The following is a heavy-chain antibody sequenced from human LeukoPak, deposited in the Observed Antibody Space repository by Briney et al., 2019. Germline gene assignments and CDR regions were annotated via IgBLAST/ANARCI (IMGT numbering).Heavy chain of an antibody. Sequence: GGSLRLSCAASGFTFSSYAMSWVRQAPGKGLEWVSAISGSGGSTYYADSVKGRFTISRDNSKNTLYLQMNSLRAEATAVYYCAKDKGLRFLEWLPSYWGLGTLVTVSS. CDR1: GFTFSSYA. D-gene: IGHD3-3*01. CDR2: ISGSGGST. V-gene: IGHV3-23*01. CDR3: AKDKGLRFLEWLPSY. J-gene: IGHJ4*02.